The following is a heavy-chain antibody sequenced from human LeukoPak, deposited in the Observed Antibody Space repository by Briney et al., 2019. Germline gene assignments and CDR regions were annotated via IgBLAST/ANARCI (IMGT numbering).Heavy chain of an antibody. Sequence: SQTLSLTCAISGDSLSSNSTSWSWIKQSPSRGLEWLGRTYYRSKWFNDYAVSVKSRITINPDTSKNQFSLQLNSVTPEDTAVYYCARGAYVDVWGKGTTVTVSS. CDR2: TYYRSKWFN. CDR3: ARGAYVDV. CDR1: GDSLSSNSTS. J-gene: IGHJ6*03. V-gene: IGHV6-1*01.